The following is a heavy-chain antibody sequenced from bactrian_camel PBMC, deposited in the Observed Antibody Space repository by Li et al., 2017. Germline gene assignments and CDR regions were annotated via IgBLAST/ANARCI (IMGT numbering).Heavy chain of an antibody. CDR2: IDSDGTA. CDR1: AYQYSFYC. V-gene: IGHV3S24*01. Sequence: VESGGGSVQAGGSLRLSCSASAYQYSFYCTGWFRQIPGKGREGVATIDSDGTATYVDSVKGRFIISKDNAKNTLYLQMNDLKPEDTAVYYCAARRPGAYDTGHCNVEFGNNYWARGPRSPS. D-gene: IGHD2*01. J-gene: IGHJ4*01.